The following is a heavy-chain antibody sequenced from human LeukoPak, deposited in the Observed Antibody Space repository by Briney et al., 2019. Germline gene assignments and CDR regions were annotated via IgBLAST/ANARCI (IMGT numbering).Heavy chain of an antibody. CDR1: GFTFSSYG. Sequence: QTGGCLRLSCAASGFTFSSYGMHWVRQAPGKGLEWVAVISYDGSNKYYADSVKGRFTISRDNSKNTLYLQMNSLRAEDTAVYYCASSTVTTYLPFDAFDIWGQGTMVTVSS. J-gene: IGHJ3*02. D-gene: IGHD4-17*01. CDR2: ISYDGSNK. V-gene: IGHV3-30*03. CDR3: ASSTVTTYLPFDAFDI.